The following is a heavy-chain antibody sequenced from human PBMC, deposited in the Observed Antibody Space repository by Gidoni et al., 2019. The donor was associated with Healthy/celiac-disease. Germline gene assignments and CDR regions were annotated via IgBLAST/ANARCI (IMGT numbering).Heavy chain of an antibody. D-gene: IGHD6-19*01. Sequence: EVQLVESGGGLVKPGGSLRLSCAASGFTFSNAWMSWVRQAPGKGLEWVGRIKSKTDGGTTDYAAPVKGRFTISRDDSKNTLYLQMNSLKTEDTAVYYCTTIINWSGWYPGLDYWGQGTLVTVSS. CDR2: IKSKTDGGTT. CDR3: TTIINWSGWYPGLDY. CDR1: GFTFSNAW. J-gene: IGHJ4*02. V-gene: IGHV3-15*01.